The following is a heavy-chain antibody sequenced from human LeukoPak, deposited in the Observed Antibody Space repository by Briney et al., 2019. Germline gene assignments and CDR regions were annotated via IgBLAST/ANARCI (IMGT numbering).Heavy chain of an antibody. CDR2: IYYIGST. J-gene: IGHJ3*02. Sequence: ESSETLSLTCTVSGGSFSPYLWSWIRQPPGKGLEWIGYIYYIGSTNYNPSLKSRVTISVDTSKNQFSLKLSSVTAADTAVYYCARDYAFDIWGQGTMVTVSS. V-gene: IGHV4-59*01. CDR1: GGSFSPYL. CDR3: ARDYAFDI.